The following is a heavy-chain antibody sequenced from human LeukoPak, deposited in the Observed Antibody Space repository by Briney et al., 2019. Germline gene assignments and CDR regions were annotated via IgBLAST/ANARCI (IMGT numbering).Heavy chain of an antibody. V-gene: IGHV3-23*01. Sequence: GGSLRLSCAASGITFSSYAMIWVRQAPDKGLEWVAAITGSGGGTYYGDSAKGRFTISRDNSKNTLYLQMNSLRAEDTAVYYCAEDPNGDYIGAFDFWGQGTMVTVSS. CDR1: GITFSSYA. J-gene: IGHJ3*01. CDR2: ITGSGGGT. D-gene: IGHD4-17*01. CDR3: AEDPNGDYIGAFDF.